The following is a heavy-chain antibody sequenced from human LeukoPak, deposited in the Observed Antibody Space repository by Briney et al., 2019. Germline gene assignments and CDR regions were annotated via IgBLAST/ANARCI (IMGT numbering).Heavy chain of an antibody. D-gene: IGHD3-10*01. CDR2: ISGSGGST. CDR1: GFTFSSYA. V-gene: IGHV3-23*01. J-gene: IGHJ6*03. Sequence: GGSLRLSCAASGFTFSSYAMSWVRQAPGKGLEWVSAISGSGGSTYYADSVKGRFTISRDNSKNTLYLQMNSLRAEDTAVYYCASGSGSYRTPYYYMDVRGTGTTVTVSS. CDR3: ASGSGSYRTPYYYMDV.